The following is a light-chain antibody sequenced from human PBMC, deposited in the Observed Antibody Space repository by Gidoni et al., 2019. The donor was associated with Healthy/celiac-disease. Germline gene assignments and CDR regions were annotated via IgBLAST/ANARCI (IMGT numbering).Light chain of an antibody. CDR2: DVS. V-gene: IGLV2-14*03. Sequence: QSALTQPASVSGSPGTSITISCTGTSSHVGGYHYVSWYQPHPGKAPQLMIYDVSNRPSGFSNRFSGSKSGNTASLTISGLQAEDEADYYCSSYTSSSTYVVFGGWTKLTVL. CDR3: SSYTSSSTYVV. CDR1: SSHVGGYHY. J-gene: IGLJ2*01.